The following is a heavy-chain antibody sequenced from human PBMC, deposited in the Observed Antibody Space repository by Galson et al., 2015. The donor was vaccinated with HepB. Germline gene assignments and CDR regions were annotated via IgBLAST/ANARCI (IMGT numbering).Heavy chain of an antibody. CDR1: GFTFSSYA. CDR3: AKDRHLVGEFRYSFDY. CDR2: ISGRGGSK. D-gene: IGHD3-10*01. V-gene: IGHV3-23*01. Sequence: SLRLSCAASGFTFSSYAMSWVRQAPGKGLEWVSAISGRGGSKYYADSVKGRFTISRDNSKNTLYLQMNSLRAEDTAVYYCAKDRHLVGEFRYSFDYWGQVTLVTVPS. J-gene: IGHJ4*02.